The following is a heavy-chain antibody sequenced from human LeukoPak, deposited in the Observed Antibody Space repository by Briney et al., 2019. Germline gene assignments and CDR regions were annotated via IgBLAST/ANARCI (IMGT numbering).Heavy chain of an antibody. Sequence: PSETLSLTCTVSGGSISSYYWSWIRQPPAKGLEWIGDIYYSGSTNYNPSLKSRVTISVDTSKNQFSLKLSSVTAADTAVYYCARHSSYLYNWFDPWGQGTLVTVSS. J-gene: IGHJ5*02. CDR1: GGSISSYY. CDR3: ARHSSYLYNWFDP. V-gene: IGHV4-59*01. D-gene: IGHD1-26*01. CDR2: IYYSGST.